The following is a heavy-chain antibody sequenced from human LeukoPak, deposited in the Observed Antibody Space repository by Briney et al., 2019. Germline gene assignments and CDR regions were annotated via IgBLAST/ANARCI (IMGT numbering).Heavy chain of an antibody. CDR3: AAGPRGRYSPYYYYHLDV. Sequence: TLSLTCIVSGDSISSGLYYWHWVREHPGEGLEGIGCTHDSGTTYYRSSLTGRVIISLDTSQQEASLKPTSVTAADTAVYYCAAGPRGRYSPYYYYHLDVWGTGTTVAVSS. V-gene: IGHV4-31*03. J-gene: IGHJ6*03. D-gene: IGHD1-26*01. CDR2: THDSGTT. CDR1: GDSISSGLYY.